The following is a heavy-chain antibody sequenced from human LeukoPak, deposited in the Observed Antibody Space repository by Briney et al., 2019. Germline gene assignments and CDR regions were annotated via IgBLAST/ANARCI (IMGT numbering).Heavy chain of an antibody. CDR2: IWSDGNNK. J-gene: IGHJ3*02. Sequence: PGRSLRLSCAATGFTFSPYGMHWVRQAPGKGLEWVAVIWSDGNNKFYADSVKGRFTFSRDNSRNTLSLQMNSLRAEDTAVYYCVKERGPCDACDIWGQGTMATVSS. V-gene: IGHV3-33*06. CDR3: VKERGPCDACDI. CDR1: GFTFSPYG.